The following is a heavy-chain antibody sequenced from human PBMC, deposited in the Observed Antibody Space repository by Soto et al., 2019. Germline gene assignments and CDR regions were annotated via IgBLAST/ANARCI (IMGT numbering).Heavy chain of an antibody. J-gene: IGHJ5*02. Sequence: SETLSLTCTVSGGSISSGDYYWSWIRQPPGKGLEWIGYIYYSGSTYYNPSLKSRVTISVDTSKNQFSLKLSSVTAADTAVYYCARDGGYSSSWYTLYNWFDPWGQGTLVTVSS. CDR3: ARDGGYSSSWYTLYNWFDP. V-gene: IGHV4-30-4*01. D-gene: IGHD6-13*01. CDR1: GGSISSGDYY. CDR2: IYYSGST.